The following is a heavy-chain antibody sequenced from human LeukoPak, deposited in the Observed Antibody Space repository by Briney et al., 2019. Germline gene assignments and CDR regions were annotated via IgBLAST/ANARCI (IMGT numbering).Heavy chain of an antibody. Sequence: SETLSLTCTVSGGSISSYYWSWIRQPAGKGLEWIGRIYTGGSTNYNPFLKSRVTMSVDTSKNQFSLKLSSVTAADTAVYYCARLTTIFGVVIQGAAIDYWGQGTLVTVSS. J-gene: IGHJ4*02. CDR3: ARLTTIFGVVIQGAAIDY. CDR2: IYTGGST. V-gene: IGHV4-4*07. D-gene: IGHD3-3*01. CDR1: GGSISSYY.